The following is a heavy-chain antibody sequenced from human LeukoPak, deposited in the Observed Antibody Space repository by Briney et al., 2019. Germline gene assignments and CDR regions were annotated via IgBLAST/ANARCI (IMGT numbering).Heavy chain of an antibody. D-gene: IGHD3-9*01. Sequence: ASVKVSCKASGYTFTSYYMHWVRQAPGQGLEWMGIINPSGGSTSYAQKFQGRVTMTRDMSTSTVYMELSSLRSEDTAVYYCARGEYYDILTGYYPPDYWGQGTLVTVSS. J-gene: IGHJ4*02. CDR1: GYTFTSYY. CDR2: INPSGGST. V-gene: IGHV1-46*01. CDR3: ARGEYYDILTGYYPPDY.